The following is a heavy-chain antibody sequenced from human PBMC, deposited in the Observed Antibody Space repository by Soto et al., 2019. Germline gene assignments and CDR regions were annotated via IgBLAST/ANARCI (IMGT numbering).Heavy chain of an antibody. Sequence: GGSLRLSCAASGFTFTTYWMTWLRQAPGKGLEWVANINQDGSVKYYVDSVKGRFTISRDNAKNSLYLQMNSLRVEDTAVYYCARIGYSSSTNDYWGLGTLVTVSS. CDR3: ARIGYSSSTNDY. CDR1: GFTFTTYW. J-gene: IGHJ4*02. CDR2: INQDGSVK. V-gene: IGHV3-7*05. D-gene: IGHD6-19*01.